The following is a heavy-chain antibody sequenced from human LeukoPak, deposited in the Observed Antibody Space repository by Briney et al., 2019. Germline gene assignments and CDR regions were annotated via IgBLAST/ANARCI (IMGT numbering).Heavy chain of an antibody. J-gene: IGHJ3*02. D-gene: IGHD4-17*01. CDR1: GGSISSYY. CDR3: ATSTATSLDAFDI. CDR2: IYYSGST. V-gene: IGHV4-59*01. Sequence: SETLSLTCTVSGGSISSYYWSWIRQPPGKGLEWIGYIYYSGSTNYNPSLKSRVTISVDTSKNQFSLKLSSVTAADTAVYYCATSTATSLDAFDIWGQGTMVTVSS.